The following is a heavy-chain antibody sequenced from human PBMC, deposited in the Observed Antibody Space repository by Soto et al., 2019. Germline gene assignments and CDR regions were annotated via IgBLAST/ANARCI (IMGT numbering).Heavy chain of an antibody. CDR3: AAGDSVILTGPDAFDI. CDR2: IVVGSGNT. V-gene: IGHV1-58*01. J-gene: IGHJ3*02. CDR1: GFTFTSSA. Sequence: GASVKVSCKASGFTFTSSAVRWVRQARGQRLEWIGWIVVGSGNTNYAQKFQERVTITRDMSTSTAYMELSSLRSEDTAVYYCAAGDSVILTGPDAFDIWGQGTMVTVSS. D-gene: IGHD3-9*01.